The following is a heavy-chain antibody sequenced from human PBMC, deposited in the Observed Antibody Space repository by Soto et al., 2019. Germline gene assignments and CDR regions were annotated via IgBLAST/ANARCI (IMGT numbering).Heavy chain of an antibody. Sequence: PSETLSLTCAVYGGSFSGYYWSWIRQPPGKGLEWIGEINHSGSTNYNPSLKSRVTISVDTPKNQFSLKLSSVTAADTAVYYCAKGLITIFGVVTKVFDPWGQGTLVTVS. V-gene: IGHV4-34*01. J-gene: IGHJ5*02. D-gene: IGHD3-3*01. CDR1: GGSFSGYY. CDR2: INHSGST. CDR3: AKGLITIFGVVTKVFDP.